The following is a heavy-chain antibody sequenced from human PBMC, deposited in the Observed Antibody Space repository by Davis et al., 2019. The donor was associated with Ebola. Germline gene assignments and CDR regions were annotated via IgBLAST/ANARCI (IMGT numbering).Heavy chain of an antibody. CDR2: IYRDGSEK. J-gene: IGHJ4*02. CDR3: AKGRTIPLALDF. V-gene: IGHV3-7*03. D-gene: IGHD2-2*02. Sequence: GESLKISCAASGFTFGSFWMSWVRQAPGKGLEWVANIYRDGSEKYYVDSVKGRFTISRDNAKNSLYLQMNSLRGEDTALYYCAKGRTIPLALDFWGQGTLVTVSS. CDR1: GFTFGSFW.